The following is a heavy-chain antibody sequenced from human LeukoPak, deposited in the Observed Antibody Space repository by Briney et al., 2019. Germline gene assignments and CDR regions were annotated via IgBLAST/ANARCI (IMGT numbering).Heavy chain of an antibody. CDR1: GYTFTTYY. V-gene: IGHV1-46*01. Sequence: ASVKVSCKASGYTFTTYYMHWVRQAPGQGLEWMGIINPSGGSTSYAQKFQGRVTMTSDTSTSTVYMELSSLRSEDTAVYFCARDRNGIAVAGDFDYWGQGTLVNVSS. CDR3: ARDRNGIAVAGDFDY. D-gene: IGHD6-19*01. J-gene: IGHJ4*02. CDR2: INPSGGST.